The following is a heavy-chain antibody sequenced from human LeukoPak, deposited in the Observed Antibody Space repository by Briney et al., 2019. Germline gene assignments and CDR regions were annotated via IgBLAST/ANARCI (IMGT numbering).Heavy chain of an antibody. Sequence: SETLSLICTVSGGSISSSSYYWGWLRQPPGKGLEWIGYIYYSGSTNYNPSLKSRVTISVDTSKNQFSLKLSSVIAADTAVYYCAGTITMTVGYYYYMDVWGKGTTVTVSS. CDR2: IYYSGST. CDR3: AGTITMTVGYYYYMDV. J-gene: IGHJ6*03. V-gene: IGHV4-61*05. CDR1: GGSISSSSYY. D-gene: IGHD3-22*01.